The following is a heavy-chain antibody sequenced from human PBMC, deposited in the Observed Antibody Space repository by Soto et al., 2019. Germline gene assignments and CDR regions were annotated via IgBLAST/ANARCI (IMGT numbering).Heavy chain of an antibody. Sequence: QVQLVQSGAEVKKPGSSVKVSCKASGGTFSSYTISWVRQAPGQGLEWMGRIIPILGIANYAQKFQGRVTITADKSTSTDXMELSSLRSEDTAVYYCARVGRYCSGGSCYSYFDYWGQGTLVTVSS. V-gene: IGHV1-69*02. D-gene: IGHD2-15*01. CDR3: ARVGRYCSGGSCYSYFDY. CDR2: IIPILGIA. J-gene: IGHJ4*02. CDR1: GGTFSSYT.